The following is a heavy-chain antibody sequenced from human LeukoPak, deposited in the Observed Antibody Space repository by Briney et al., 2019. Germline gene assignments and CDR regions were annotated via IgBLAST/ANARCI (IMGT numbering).Heavy chain of an antibody. Sequence: GRSLRLSCAASGFTFSSYGKHWVRQAPGKGLEWVAVIWFDGSNKYYADSVKGRFTISRDNSKNTLYLQMNSLSAEDTAVYYCARGKEQQLYAFDIWGQGTMVTVSS. CDR2: IWFDGSNK. V-gene: IGHV3-33*01. CDR3: ARGKEQQLYAFDI. CDR1: GFTFSSYG. J-gene: IGHJ3*02. D-gene: IGHD6-13*01.